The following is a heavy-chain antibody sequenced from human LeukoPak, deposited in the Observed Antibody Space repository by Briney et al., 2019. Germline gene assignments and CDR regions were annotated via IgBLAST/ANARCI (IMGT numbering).Heavy chain of an antibody. CDR2: IKQDGSEK. CDR1: GFTFSSYW. CDR3: ARDREAMVRGVFFDY. D-gene: IGHD3-10*01. V-gene: IGHV3-7*01. J-gene: IGHJ4*02. Sequence: GGSLRLSCAASGFTFSSYWMSWVRQAPGKGLEWVANIKQDGSEKYYVDSVKGRFTISRDNAKNSLYLQMNSLRAEDTAVYYCARDREAMVRGVFFDYWGQGTLVTVSS.